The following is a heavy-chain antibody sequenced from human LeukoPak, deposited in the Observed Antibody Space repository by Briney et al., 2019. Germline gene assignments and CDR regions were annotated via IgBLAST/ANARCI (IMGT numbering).Heavy chain of an antibody. V-gene: IGHV1-18*01. CDR2: LSAYNGNT. D-gene: IGHD4-17*01. J-gene: IGHJ4*02. CDR1: GYTFTSYG. CDR3: ARDLRGTTVTLFDY. Sequence: ASVKVSCKASGYTFTSYGISWVRQAPGQGLEWMGWLSAYNGNTNYAQKLQGRVTMTTDTSTSTAYMELRSLRSDDTAVYYCARDLRGTTVTLFDYWGQGTLVTVSS.